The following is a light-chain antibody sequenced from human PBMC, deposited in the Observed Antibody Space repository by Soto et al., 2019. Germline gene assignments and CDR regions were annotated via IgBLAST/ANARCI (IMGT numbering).Light chain of an antibody. CDR3: QQSYSTLWT. CDR1: QSVSSN. V-gene: IGKV3D-15*01. CDR2: AAS. Sequence: EIVMTQSPATLSVSPGERATLSCRASQSVSSNLACYQQKPGQAPKLLIYAASNLASGVPDRFSGSGSGTDFTLTISSLQPEDFAAYYCQQSYSTLWTFGQGTKVDIK. J-gene: IGKJ1*01.